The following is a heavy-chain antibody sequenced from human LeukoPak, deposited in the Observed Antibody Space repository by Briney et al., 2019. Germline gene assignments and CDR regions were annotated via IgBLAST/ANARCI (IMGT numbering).Heavy chain of an antibody. CDR2: MSPNSGDT. D-gene: IGHD7-27*01. Sequence: ASVKVSCKTSGYTFTTCAVHWVRQAPGQRLEWMGWMSPNSGDTGYAQKFQDRVTMTRNTSISTAYMELSSLRSDDTAVYYCARGPPNWGYDYWGPGTLVTVSS. J-gene: IGHJ4*02. CDR3: ARGPPNWGYDY. CDR1: GYTFTTCA. V-gene: IGHV1-8*01.